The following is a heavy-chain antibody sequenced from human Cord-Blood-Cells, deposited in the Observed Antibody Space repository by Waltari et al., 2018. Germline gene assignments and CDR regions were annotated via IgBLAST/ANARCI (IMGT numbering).Heavy chain of an antibody. D-gene: IGHD6-13*01. CDR2: IYYSGST. Sequence: QLQLQESGPGLVKPSETLALTCTVSGGAISSSSYYWGWIRQPPGKGLEWIGSIYYSGSTYYTPSLKSRVTISVDTSKNQFSLKLSSVTAADTAVYYCVVVSSWTWGQGTLVTVSS. CDR3: VVVSSWT. J-gene: IGHJ5*02. V-gene: IGHV4-39*01. CDR1: GGAISSSSYY.